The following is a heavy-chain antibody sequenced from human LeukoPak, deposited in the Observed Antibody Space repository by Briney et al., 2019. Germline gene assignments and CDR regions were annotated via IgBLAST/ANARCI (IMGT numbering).Heavy chain of an antibody. D-gene: IGHD3-16*01. Sequence: PGGSLRLSCAASGFTFDDYAMHWVRQAPGKGLEWVSGISWNSGSIGYADSVKGRFTISRDNAKNSLYLQMNSLRAEDTALYYCAKALGGPPPDYYYYYGMDVWGQGTTVTVSS. CDR2: ISWNSGSI. V-gene: IGHV3-9*01. J-gene: IGHJ6*02. CDR1: GFTFDDYA. CDR3: AKALGGPPPDYYYYYGMDV.